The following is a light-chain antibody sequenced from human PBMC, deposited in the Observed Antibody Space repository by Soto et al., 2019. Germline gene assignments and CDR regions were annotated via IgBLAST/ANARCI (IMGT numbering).Light chain of an antibody. CDR1: QSISSW. Sequence: DLQMTQSPSTLSASVGDRVTITCRASQSISSWLAWYQQKPGKAPKVLIYRASSLESGVPSRFSGSGSGTEFTLTISGLQPDDFATYYCQQYNTYSGTFGQGTKVDIK. V-gene: IGKV1-5*03. CDR2: RAS. J-gene: IGKJ1*01. CDR3: QQYNTYSGT.